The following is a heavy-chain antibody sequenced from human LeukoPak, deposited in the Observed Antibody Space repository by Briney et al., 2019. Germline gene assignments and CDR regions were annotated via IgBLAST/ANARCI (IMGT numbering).Heavy chain of an antibody. Sequence: SETLSLTCTVSGGSISSYYWSWIRQPPGKGLEWIGYIYYSGSTNYNPSLKSRVTISVDTSKNQLSLKLSSVTAADTAVYYCARVFIGYSYGYYFDYWGQGTLVTVSS. V-gene: IGHV4-59*01. D-gene: IGHD5-18*01. CDR1: GGSISSYY. CDR3: ARVFIGYSYGYYFDY. CDR2: IYYSGST. J-gene: IGHJ4*02.